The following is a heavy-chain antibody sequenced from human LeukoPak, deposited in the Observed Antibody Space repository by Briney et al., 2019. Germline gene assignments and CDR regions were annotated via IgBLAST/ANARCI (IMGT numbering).Heavy chain of an antibody. CDR1: GFTFSSYS. V-gene: IGHV3-21*01. CDR2: ISSSSSYI. D-gene: IGHD1-14*01. Sequence: GGSLRLSCAASGFTFSSYSMNWVRQAPGKGLEWVSSISSSSSYIYYADSVKGRFTISRDNAKNSLYLQMNSLRAEDTAVYYCARVRRNDAFDIWGQGTMVTVSS. J-gene: IGHJ3*02. CDR3: ARVRRNDAFDI.